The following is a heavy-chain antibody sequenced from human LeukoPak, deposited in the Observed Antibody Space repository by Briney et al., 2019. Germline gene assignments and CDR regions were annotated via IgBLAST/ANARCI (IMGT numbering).Heavy chain of an antibody. CDR2: INYSGTT. J-gene: IGHJ3*02. Sequence: SETLPLTCTVSGGSISSSTYYWGWIRQPPGKGLEWIGSINYSGTTYYNPSLKSRVTVSVDTSKNHSSLKLSSVTAADTAVYYCARLPIVVVPSTSFDIWGQGTMVTVSS. V-gene: IGHV4-39*02. D-gene: IGHD2-2*01. CDR1: GGSISSSTYY. CDR3: ARLPIVVVPSTSFDI.